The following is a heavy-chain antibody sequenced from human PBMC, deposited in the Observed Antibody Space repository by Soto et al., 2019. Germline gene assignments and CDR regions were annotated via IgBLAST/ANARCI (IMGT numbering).Heavy chain of an antibody. D-gene: IGHD1-20*01. J-gene: IGHJ4*02. CDR1: GDSVSSNSAA. CDR2: TYYRSKWYN. Sequence: TLSLTCAISGDSVSSNSAAWNWIRQSPSRGLEWPGRTYYRSKWYNDYAVSVKSRITINPDTSKNQFSLQLNSVTPEDTAVYYCAGEGITGTLGGFDYWGQGTLVTVSS. V-gene: IGHV6-1*01. CDR3: AGEGITGTLGGFDY.